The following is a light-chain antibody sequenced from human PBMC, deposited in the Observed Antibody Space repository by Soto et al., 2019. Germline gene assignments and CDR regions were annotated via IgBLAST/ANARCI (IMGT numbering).Light chain of an antibody. CDR2: EVT. CDR1: SSDVGGYNY. CDR3: SSYPTVRTPHVA. V-gene: IGLV2-14*01. Sequence: QSALTQPASVSGSLGQSITISCTGSSSDVGGYNYVSWYQQHPGQAPKLLIHEVTNRPSGVSDRFSGSKSANTASLTISGLQAEDEAHYYCSSYPTVRTPHVAFGGGTQLTVL. J-gene: IGLJ2*01.